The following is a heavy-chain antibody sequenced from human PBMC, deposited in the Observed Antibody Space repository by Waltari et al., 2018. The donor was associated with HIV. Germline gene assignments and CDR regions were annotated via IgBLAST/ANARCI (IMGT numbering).Heavy chain of an antibody. Sequence: QVQLQESGPGLVKPSETLSLTCTVSGGSISSYYWSWIRPPPGKGLAWIGYIYYSGSTNYNPSLKSRVTISVDTSKNQFSLKLSSVTAADTAVYYCARDSTPAHYDFWSGSPPRGMDVWGQGTTVTVSS. J-gene: IGHJ6*02. D-gene: IGHD3-3*01. CDR1: GGSISSYY. V-gene: IGHV4-59*01. CDR3: ARDSTPAHYDFWSGSPPRGMDV. CDR2: IYYSGST.